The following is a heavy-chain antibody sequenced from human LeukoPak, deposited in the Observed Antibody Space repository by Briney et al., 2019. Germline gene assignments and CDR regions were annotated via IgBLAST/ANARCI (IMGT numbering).Heavy chain of an antibody. V-gene: IGHV4-59*11. Sequence: SETLSLTCTVSGGSISSHYWSWIRQPPGKGLEWIGYIYYSGSTNYNPSLKSRVTISVDTSKNQFSPKLSSVTAADTAVYYCARGSRCSGGSCYAYYYYYMDVWGKGTTVTVSS. CDR3: ARGSRCSGGSCYAYYYYYMDV. D-gene: IGHD2-15*01. J-gene: IGHJ6*03. CDR1: GGSISSHY. CDR2: IYYSGST.